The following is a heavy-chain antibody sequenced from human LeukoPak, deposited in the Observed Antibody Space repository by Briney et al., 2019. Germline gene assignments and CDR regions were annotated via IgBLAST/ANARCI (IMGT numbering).Heavy chain of an antibody. CDR1: GFTFSSYA. CDR3: AKGGTGYDYVWGSYRSYYFDY. J-gene: IGHJ4*02. V-gene: IGHV3-23*01. D-gene: IGHD3-16*02. CDR2: ISGSGGST. Sequence: GGSLRLSCAASGFTFSSYAMSWVRQAPGKGLEWVSAISGSGGSTYYADSVKGRFTISRDNSKNTLYLQMNSLRAEDTAVYYCAKGGTGYDYVWGSYRSYYFDYWGQGTLVTVSS.